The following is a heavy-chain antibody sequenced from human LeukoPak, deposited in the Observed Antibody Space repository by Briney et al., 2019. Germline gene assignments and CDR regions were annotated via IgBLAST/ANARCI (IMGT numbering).Heavy chain of an antibody. CDR1: GFTFSSYA. J-gene: IGHJ4*02. D-gene: IGHD2-8*01. CDR3: ATMVYAGY. CDR2: ISGSGGST. V-gene: IGHV3-23*01. Sequence: GGSLRLSCAASGFTFSSYAMSWVRQAXXXGLEWVSAISGSGGSTYYADSVKGRFTISRDNSKNTLYLQMNSLRAEDTAVYYCATMVYAGYWGQGTLVTVSS.